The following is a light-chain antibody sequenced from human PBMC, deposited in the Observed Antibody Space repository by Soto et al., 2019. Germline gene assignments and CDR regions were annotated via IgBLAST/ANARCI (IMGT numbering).Light chain of an antibody. V-gene: IGKV1-17*03. CDR1: QGISNY. CDR3: QQYYRYPWT. Sequence: DIHMTQSPSAMSASVGDRVTITCRASQGISNYLAWFQQKPGKGPELLIYDVSNLQSGVPSRFSGSGSGTEFTLTISSLQPDDFAVYYCQQYYRYPWTFGQGTKVDI. J-gene: IGKJ1*01. CDR2: DVS.